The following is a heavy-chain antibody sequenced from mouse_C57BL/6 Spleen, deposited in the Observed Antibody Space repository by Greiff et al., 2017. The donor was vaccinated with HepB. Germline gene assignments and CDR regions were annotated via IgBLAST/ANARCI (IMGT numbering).Heavy chain of an antibody. CDR1: GFTFSDYG. V-gene: IGHV5-17*01. Sequence: EVKLMESGGGLVKPGGSLKLSCAASGFTFSDYGMHWVRQAPEKGLEWVAYISSGSSTIYYADTVKGRFTISRDNAKNTLFLQMTSLRSEDTAMYYCARPGYSNYVEYWYFDVWGTGTTVTVSS. D-gene: IGHD2-5*01. J-gene: IGHJ1*03. CDR2: ISSGSSTI. CDR3: ARPGYSNYVEYWYFDV.